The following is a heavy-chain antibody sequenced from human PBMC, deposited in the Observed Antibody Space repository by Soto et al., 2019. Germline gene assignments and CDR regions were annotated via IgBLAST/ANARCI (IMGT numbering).Heavy chain of an antibody. CDR1: GGSISSSSYY. CDR2: IYYSGST. J-gene: IGHJ6*03. D-gene: IGHD3-3*01. CDR3: ARSPLEWLLSGYYYYCMDV. V-gene: IGHV4-39*01. Sequence: SETLSLTCTVSGGSISSSSYYWGWIRQPPGKGLEWIGSIYYSGSTYYNPSLKSRVTISVDTSKNQFSLKLSSVTAADTAVYYCARSPLEWLLSGYYYYCMDVWGKGTTVTVSS.